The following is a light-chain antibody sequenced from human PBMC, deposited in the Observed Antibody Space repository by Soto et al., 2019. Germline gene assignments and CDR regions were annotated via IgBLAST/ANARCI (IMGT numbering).Light chain of an antibody. V-gene: IGKV3-20*01. CDR3: QQYGSSPWT. J-gene: IGKJ1*01. Sequence: EIVLTQSPGTLSLSPGERATLSCRASQSVSSSYLAWYQQKLGQAPRLLIYGASSRATGIPDRFSGSGSGTDFTLTIIRLEPEDFAVYYCQQYGSSPWTFGQGTKVEIK. CDR2: GAS. CDR1: QSVSSSY.